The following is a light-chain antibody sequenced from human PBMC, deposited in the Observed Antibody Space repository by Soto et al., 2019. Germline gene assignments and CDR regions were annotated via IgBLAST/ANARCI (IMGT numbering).Light chain of an antibody. V-gene: IGKV1-5*01. Sequence: DIPMTQSPSTLSASVGDRVTITCRASQSISSQLAWYQQKPGKAPKLLIYDASSLESGVPSRFSGSGSGTEFTLTISSLQPDDFATYYCQQYSDYPRTFGQGTKVEI. CDR1: QSISSQ. CDR2: DAS. CDR3: QQYSDYPRT. J-gene: IGKJ1*01.